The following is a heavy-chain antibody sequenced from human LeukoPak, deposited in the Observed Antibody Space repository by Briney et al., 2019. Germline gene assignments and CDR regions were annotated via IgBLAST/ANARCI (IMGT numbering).Heavy chain of an antibody. CDR1: GDSVSSNTAA. CDR2: IYYRSKWYN. D-gene: IGHD6-19*01. J-gene: IGHJ5*02. V-gene: IGHV6-1*01. CDR3: ATKPAPVAGTVFLWFDP. Sequence: SQTLSLTCAISGDSVSSNTAAWNWIRQSPSRGLEWLGRIYYRSKWYNDYAVSVKGRITINPDTSKNQFSLKLNSVTAADTAVYYCATKPAPVAGTVFLWFDPWGQGTLVTVSS.